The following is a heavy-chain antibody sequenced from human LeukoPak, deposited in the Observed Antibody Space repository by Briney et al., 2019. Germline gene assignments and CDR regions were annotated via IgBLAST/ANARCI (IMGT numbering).Heavy chain of an antibody. D-gene: IGHD3-9*01. CDR2: IIPIFGTA. Sequence: SVKVSCKASGYTFTGYYMHWVRQAPGQGLEWMGGIIPIFGTANYAQKFQGRVTITADESTSTAYMELSSLRPEDTAVYYCASGRYFDWLKGNWFDPWGQGTLVTVSS. CDR1: GYTFTGYY. V-gene: IGHV1-69*13. J-gene: IGHJ5*02. CDR3: ASGRYFDWLKGNWFDP.